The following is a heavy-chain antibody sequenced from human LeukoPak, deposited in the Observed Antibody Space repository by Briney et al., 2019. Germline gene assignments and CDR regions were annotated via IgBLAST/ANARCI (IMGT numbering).Heavy chain of an antibody. CDR1: GGSFSGYY. CDR2: IYYSGST. V-gene: IGHV4-59*08. D-gene: IGHD4-17*01. J-gene: IGHJ4*02. Sequence: SETLSLTCAVYGGSFSGYYWSWIRQPPGKGLECIGYIYYSGSTNYNPSLKSRVTISVDTSKNQFSLNLSSVTAADTAVYYCARLLRVTTVGPDLYYFDYWGQGTLVTVSS. CDR3: ARLLRVTTVGPDLYYFDY.